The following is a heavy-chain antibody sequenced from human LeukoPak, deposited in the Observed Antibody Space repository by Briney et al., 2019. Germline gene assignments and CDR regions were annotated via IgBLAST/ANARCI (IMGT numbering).Heavy chain of an antibody. D-gene: IGHD2-21*01. CDR3: ARGIPEFDY. CDR1: GYSISSGYY. Sequence: PSETLSLTCTVSGYSISSGYYWGWIRQPPGKGLEWIGSIYHSGSTYYNPSLKSRVTISVDTSKNQFSLKLSSVTAADTAVYYCARGIPEFDYWGQGTLVTVSS. J-gene: IGHJ4*02. V-gene: IGHV4-38-2*02. CDR2: IYHSGST.